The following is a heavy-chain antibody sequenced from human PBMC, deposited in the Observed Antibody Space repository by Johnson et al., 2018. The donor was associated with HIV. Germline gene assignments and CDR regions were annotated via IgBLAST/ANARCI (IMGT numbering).Heavy chain of an antibody. D-gene: IGHD1-14*01. V-gene: IGHV3-15*01. Sequence: EQLVESGGGLVKPGGSLRLSCAASGFSFRNAWMSWVRQAPGKGLEWVGRIKTKTDGGTTDYAAPVKGRFTISRDDSKNTLYMQMNSLKTEDTAVYYCTTDYHVVFGAFDIWGQGTMVTVSS. J-gene: IGHJ3*02. CDR1: GFSFRNAW. CDR2: IKTKTDGGTT. CDR3: TTDYHVVFGAFDI.